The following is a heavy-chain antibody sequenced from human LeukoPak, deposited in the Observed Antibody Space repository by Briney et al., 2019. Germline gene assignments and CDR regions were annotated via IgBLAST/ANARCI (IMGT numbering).Heavy chain of an antibody. Sequence: GSLGLSCAASGFTFSSYAMSGVRQAPGKGLEGVSSISGSGGSTYYADSVKGRFTISRDNAKNSLYLQMNSLRAEDTAVYYCARAGAAAGNYYYYYYMDVWGKGTTVTVSS. J-gene: IGHJ6*03. CDR1: GFTFSSYA. D-gene: IGHD6-13*01. CDR3: ARAGAAAGNYYYYYYMDV. CDR2: ISGSGGST. V-gene: IGHV3-23*01.